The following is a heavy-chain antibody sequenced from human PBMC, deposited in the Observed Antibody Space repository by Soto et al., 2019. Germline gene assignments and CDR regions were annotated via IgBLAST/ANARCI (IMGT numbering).Heavy chain of an antibody. D-gene: IGHD3-10*01. V-gene: IGHV4-31*03. CDR3: ARVGQRFGEFLPELYWYFDL. J-gene: IGHJ2*01. Sequence: QVQLQESGPGLVKPSQTLSLTCTVSGGSISSGGYYWSWIRQHPGKGLEWIGYIYYSGSTSYYNPSLQSRVTISVDTSKNQFSLKLSSVTAADTAVYYCARVGQRFGEFLPELYWYFDLWGRGTLVTVSS. CDR2: IYYSGSTS. CDR1: GGSISSGGYY.